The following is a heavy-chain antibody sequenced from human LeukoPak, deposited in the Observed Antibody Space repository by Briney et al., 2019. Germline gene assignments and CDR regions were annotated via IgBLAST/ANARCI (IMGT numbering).Heavy chain of an antibody. CDR2: IYTSGST. CDR3: ARDENWGPFDY. J-gene: IGHJ4*02. V-gene: IGHV4-4*07. Sequence: PSETLSLTCAVYGGSFSGYYWSWIRQPAGKGLEWIGRIYTSGSTNYNPSLKSRVTMSVDTSKNQFSLKLSSVTAADTAVYYCARDENWGPFDYWGQGTLVTVSS. D-gene: IGHD7-27*01. CDR1: GGSFSGYY.